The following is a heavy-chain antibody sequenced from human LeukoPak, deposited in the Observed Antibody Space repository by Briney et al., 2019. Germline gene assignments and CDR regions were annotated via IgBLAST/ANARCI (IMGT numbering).Heavy chain of an antibody. CDR3: AKDYYDILTGGMDV. CDR2: ISGSGGST. D-gene: IGHD3-9*01. J-gene: IGHJ6*04. CDR1: GFTFSSYA. V-gene: IGHV3-23*01. Sequence: PGGSLRLSCAASGFTFSSYAMSWVRQASGKGQEWVSAISGSGGSTYYADSVKGRFTISRDNSKNTLYLQMNSLRAEDTAVYYCAKDYYDILTGGMDVWGKGTTVTVSS.